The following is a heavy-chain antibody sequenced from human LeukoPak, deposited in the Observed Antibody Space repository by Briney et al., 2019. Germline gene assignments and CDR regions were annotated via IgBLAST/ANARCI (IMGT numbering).Heavy chain of an antibody. CDR1: GFSFNTYS. D-gene: IGHD2-8*01. V-gene: IGHV3-21*01. CDR2: ISSSSRYI. Sequence: GGSLRLSCAASGFSFNTYSMNWVRQTPGKGLEWVSSISSSSRYIYYADSVKGRFTISRDNAKNSLYLQMNGLRPEDTAVYYCARDRVYADYLHNWFDPWGQGTLVTVSS. J-gene: IGHJ5*02. CDR3: ARDRVYADYLHNWFDP.